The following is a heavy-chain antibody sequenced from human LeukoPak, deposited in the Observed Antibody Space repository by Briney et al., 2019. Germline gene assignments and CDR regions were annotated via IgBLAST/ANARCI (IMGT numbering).Heavy chain of an antibody. V-gene: IGHV4-4*07. CDR3: ARPRIAALSTDDAFDI. CDR2: ISTSGTT. CDR1: GGSISGYF. Sequence: PSETLSLTCTVSGGSISGYFWTWIRQPAGEGLEWIGRISTSGTTNYNPSLKSRVTLSVDTSKNQFSLKLSSVTAADTAVYYCARPRIAALSTDDAFDIWGQGTMVTVSS. D-gene: IGHD6-6*01. J-gene: IGHJ3*02.